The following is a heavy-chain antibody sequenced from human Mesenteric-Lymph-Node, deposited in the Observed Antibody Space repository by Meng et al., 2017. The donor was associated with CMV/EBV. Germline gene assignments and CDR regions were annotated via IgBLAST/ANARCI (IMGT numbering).Heavy chain of an antibody. J-gene: IGHJ5*02. CDR3: ARGGTDYSGWGSDYNSLHWFDA. Sequence: AVRWVRQATGRGLEWIGGLIPIVDMTDCAQKFHDRVTITADESTSPACMALSSLRSEDSAVYYCARGGTDYSGWGSDYNSLHWFDAWGQGTLVTVSS. CDR2: LIPIVDMT. D-gene: IGHD3-10*01. CDR1: A. V-gene: IGHV1-69*01.